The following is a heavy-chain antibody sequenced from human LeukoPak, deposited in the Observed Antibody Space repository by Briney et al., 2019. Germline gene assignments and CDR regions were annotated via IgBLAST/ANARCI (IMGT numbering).Heavy chain of an antibody. CDR1: GYTFTNYY. J-gene: IGHJ1*01. Sequence: ASVTVSCKASGYTFTNYYMHWVRQAPGQGLEWMGIINPSGGSTRYAQKFQGRVTMTRDTSTSTVYMELSSLRSEDTAVYYCARDGSGSNYYDSSGYYSEYFQHWGQGTLVTVSS. V-gene: IGHV1-46*01. CDR2: INPSGGST. D-gene: IGHD3-22*01. CDR3: ARDGSGSNYYDSSGYYSEYFQH.